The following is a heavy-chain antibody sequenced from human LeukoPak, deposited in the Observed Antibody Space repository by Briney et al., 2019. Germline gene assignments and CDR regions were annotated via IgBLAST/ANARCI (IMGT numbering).Heavy chain of an antibody. CDR2: IYTTGTT. D-gene: IGHD6-13*01. J-gene: IGHJ5*02. CDR1: GGSISSGGYY. V-gene: IGHV4-61*02. Sequence: SETLSLTCTVSGGSISSGGYYWSWIRQPAGRRLEWIGRIYTTGTTNYNPSLQSRVTISVDTSKNQFSLKLSSVTAADTAVYYCARAHSSEAAANWFDPWGQGTLVTVSS. CDR3: ARAHSSEAAANWFDP.